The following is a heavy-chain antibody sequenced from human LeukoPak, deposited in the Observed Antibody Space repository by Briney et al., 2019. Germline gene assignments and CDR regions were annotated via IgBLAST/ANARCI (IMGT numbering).Heavy chain of an antibody. J-gene: IGHJ3*02. CDR2: IYYSGST. CDR1: GGSISSGDYY. CDR3: ARVVPGYSSGWYFDI. Sequence: ASETLSLTCTVSGGSISSGDYYWSWIRQPPGKGLEWIGYIYYSGSTYYNPSLKSRVTISVDTSKNQFSLKLSSVTAADTAVYYCARVVPGYSSGWYFDIWGQGTMVTVSS. D-gene: IGHD6-19*01. V-gene: IGHV4-30-4*01.